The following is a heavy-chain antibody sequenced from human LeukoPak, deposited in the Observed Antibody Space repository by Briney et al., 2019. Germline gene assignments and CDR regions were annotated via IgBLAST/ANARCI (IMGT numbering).Heavy chain of an antibody. D-gene: IGHD3-10*01. V-gene: IGHV3-21*01. CDR2: ISSSSSYI. CDR1: GFTFSSYY. J-gene: IGHJ3*02. CDR3: ARDGPSGVDAFDI. Sequence: GGSLRLSCAASGFTFSSYYVNWVRQAPGKGLEWVSSISSSSSYIYYADSVKGRFTISSDNAKNSLYLQMNSLRAEDTAVYYCARDGPSGVDAFDIWGQGTMVTVSS.